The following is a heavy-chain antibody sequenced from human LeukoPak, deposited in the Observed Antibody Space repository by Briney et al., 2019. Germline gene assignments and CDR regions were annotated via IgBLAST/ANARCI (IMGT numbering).Heavy chain of an antibody. CDR1: GFTFSSYA. J-gene: IGHJ5*02. Sequence: GGSLRLSCAASGFTFSSYAMHWVRQAPGKGLEWVAVISYDGSNKYYADSVKGRFTISRDNSKNTLYLQMNSLRAEDTAVYYCARFDSSGYWGWFDPWGQGTLVTVSS. CDR2: ISYDGSNK. CDR3: ARFDSSGYWGWFDP. D-gene: IGHD3-22*01. V-gene: IGHV3-30-3*01.